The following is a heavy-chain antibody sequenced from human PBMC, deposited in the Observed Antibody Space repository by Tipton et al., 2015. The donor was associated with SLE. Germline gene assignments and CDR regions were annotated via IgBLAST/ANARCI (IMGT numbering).Heavy chain of an antibody. V-gene: IGHV4-39*01. CDR3: SRGVSHGMDV. CDR2: FYYSGST. D-gene: IGHD3-10*01. J-gene: IGHJ6*02. CDR1: GGSISSSSSY. Sequence: TLSLTCTVSGGSISSSSSYWGWIRQPPGKGLEWIGRFYYSGSTYYNPSLKSRVTISGDRSKNQFSLKLSSVTAADTALYYCSRGVSHGMDVWGQGTTVTVSS.